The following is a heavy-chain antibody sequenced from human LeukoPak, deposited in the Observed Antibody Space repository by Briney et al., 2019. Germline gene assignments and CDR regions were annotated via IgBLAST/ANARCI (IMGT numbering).Heavy chain of an antibody. CDR1: GFTFSSYW. V-gene: IGHV3-53*01. D-gene: IGHD3-10*01. Sequence: GGSLRLSCAASGFTFSSYWMSWVRQAPGKGLEWVSVIYSGGNTYFADSVKGRFAISRDYSRNTVYLQMSSLRAEDTAVYYCARESGFGELFPFAFDIWGQGTVVTVSS. CDR3: ARESGFGELFPFAFDI. J-gene: IGHJ3*02. CDR2: IYSGGNT.